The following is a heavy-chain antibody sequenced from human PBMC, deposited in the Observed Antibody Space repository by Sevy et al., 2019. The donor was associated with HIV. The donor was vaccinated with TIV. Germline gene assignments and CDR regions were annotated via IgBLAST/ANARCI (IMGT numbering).Heavy chain of an antibody. Sequence: ASVKVSCKASGYTFTSYDINWVRQATGQGLEWMGWMNPNSGNTGYAQKFQGRVTISGNTSISTAYMELSSLRSDDTAVYYCAGSLGTRCSGGRCHYYYNGIDVWGQGTTVTVSS. CDR2: MNPNSGNT. D-gene: IGHD2-15*01. CDR1: GYTFTSYD. J-gene: IGHJ6*02. CDR3: AGSLGTRCSGGRCHYYYNGIDV. V-gene: IGHV1-8*03.